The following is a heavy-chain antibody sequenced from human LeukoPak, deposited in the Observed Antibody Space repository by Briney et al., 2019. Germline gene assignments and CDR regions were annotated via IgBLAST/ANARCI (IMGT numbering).Heavy chain of an antibody. D-gene: IGHD4-23*01. CDR2: IIGRGGSS. J-gene: IGHJ4*02. CDR1: GFTFNNFA. V-gene: IGHV3-23*01. CDR3: AKHPGPYGGNPFNS. Sequence: GGSLRLSCAASGFTFNNFALSWVRQAPEKGLEWVATIIGRGGSSSHAASVKGRFTICRDNSNNTLYLHMSSLRADDTAVYYCAKHPGPYGGNPFNSWGLGMLVTVSS.